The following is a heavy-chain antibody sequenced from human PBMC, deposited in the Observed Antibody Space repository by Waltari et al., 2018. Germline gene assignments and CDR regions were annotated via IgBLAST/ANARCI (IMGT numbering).Heavy chain of an antibody. Sequence: QVQLQESGPGLVKPSETLSLTCTVSGGSISSHYWSWIRQPPGKGLEWIGYIYYSGSTNYNPSLKSRVTISVDTSKNQFSLKLSSVTAADTAVYYCAISRSFGYSSGPGGLGYWGQGTLVTVSS. CDR3: AISRSFGYSSGPGGLGY. CDR1: GGSISSHY. J-gene: IGHJ4*02. D-gene: IGHD6-19*01. CDR2: IYYSGST. V-gene: IGHV4-59*11.